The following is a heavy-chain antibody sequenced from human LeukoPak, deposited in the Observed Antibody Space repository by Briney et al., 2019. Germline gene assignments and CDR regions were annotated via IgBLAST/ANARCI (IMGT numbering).Heavy chain of an antibody. J-gene: IGHJ3*02. Sequence: PGGSLRLSCAASGFTFRSYEMSWVRQAPGKGLEWVSYISSSGSTIYYADSVKGRFTISRDNAKNPLHLQMNSLRAGDTAVYYCARDGRIAGRDDGFDIWGQGTMVTVSS. V-gene: IGHV3-48*03. CDR2: ISSSGSTI. CDR3: ARDGRIAGRDDGFDI. D-gene: IGHD6-6*01. CDR1: GFTFRSYE.